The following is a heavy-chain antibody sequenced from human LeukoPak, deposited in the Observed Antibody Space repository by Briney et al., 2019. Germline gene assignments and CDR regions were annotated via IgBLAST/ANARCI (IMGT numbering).Heavy chain of an antibody. J-gene: IGHJ5*02. CDR3: ARVPSYYENWFDP. CDR1: GGTFSSYA. Sequence: GSSVKVSCKASGGTFSSYAISWVRQAPGQGLEWMGGIIPIFGTANYAQKFQGRVTITTDESTSTAYMELSSLRSEDTAVYYCARVPSYYENWFDPWGQGTLVTVSS. D-gene: IGHD3-22*01. CDR2: IIPIFGTA. V-gene: IGHV1-69*05.